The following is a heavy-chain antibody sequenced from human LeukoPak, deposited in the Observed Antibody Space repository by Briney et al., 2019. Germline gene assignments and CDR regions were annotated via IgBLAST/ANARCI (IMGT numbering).Heavy chain of an antibody. J-gene: IGHJ6*03. CDR2: ISPYNANT. Sequence: ASVKVSCKASGYTFTSHGISWVRQAPGQGLEWMGWISPYNANTNYAQKFQGRVTMTTDTSTSTAYMELSSLRSEDTAVYYCATPLDLDYGGNTPSYYYYMDVWGKGTTVTVSS. CDR1: GYTFTSHG. D-gene: IGHD4-23*01. CDR3: ATPLDLDYGGNTPSYYYYMDV. V-gene: IGHV1-18*01.